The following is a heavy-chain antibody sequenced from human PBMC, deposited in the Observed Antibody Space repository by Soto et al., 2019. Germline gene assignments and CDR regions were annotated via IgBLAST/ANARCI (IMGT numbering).Heavy chain of an antibody. D-gene: IGHD6-13*01. V-gene: IGHV3-23*01. J-gene: IGHJ4*02. CDR2: ISGSGGST. Sequence: EVQLLESGGGLVQPGGSLRLSCAASGFTFSSYAMSWVRQAPGKGLEWVSTISGSGGSTYHADSVKGRFTISRDSSKNTLYLQMNSLRAEDTAVYYCAKPGFSSSWYRNFDYWGQGTLVTVSS. CDR3: AKPGFSSSWYRNFDY. CDR1: GFTFSSYA.